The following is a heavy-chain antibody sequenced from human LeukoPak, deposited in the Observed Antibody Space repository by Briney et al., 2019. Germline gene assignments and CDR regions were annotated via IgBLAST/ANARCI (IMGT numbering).Heavy chain of an antibody. D-gene: IGHD6-13*01. CDR3: ARGRIGTGYYFDY. CDR1: GDSISSGGYY. J-gene: IGHJ4*02. CDR2: IHYSGST. V-gene: IGHV4-31*03. Sequence: SETLTLTYSVSGDSISSGGYYWSWIRQHPGKGLEWIGNIHYSGSTYDNPSLKSRLTISVDTSKNQFSLKLSSVTAADTAVYYCARGRIGTGYYFDYWGQGTLVTVSS.